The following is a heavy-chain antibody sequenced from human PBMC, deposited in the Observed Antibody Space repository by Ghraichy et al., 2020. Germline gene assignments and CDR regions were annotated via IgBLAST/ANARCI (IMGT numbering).Heavy chain of an antibody. J-gene: IGHJ6*02. CDR1: GGSVSTGGHY. CDR2: IYHSGST. D-gene: IGHD2-21*02. CDR3: ARKKGDYSYYHGMDV. V-gene: IGHV4-31*03. Sequence: SETLSLTCTVSGGSVSTGGHYWTWIRQLPGKGLEWIGHIYHSGSTYYNPSLKSRLSISVDKSKNEFSLKLSSVTAADTAVYYCARKKGDYSYYHGMDVWGQGTTVTVSS.